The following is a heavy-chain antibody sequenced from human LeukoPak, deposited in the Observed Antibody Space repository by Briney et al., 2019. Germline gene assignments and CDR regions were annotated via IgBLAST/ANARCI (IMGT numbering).Heavy chain of an antibody. CDR2: IKQDESEK. CDR1: GFTFSSYG. J-gene: IGHJ4*02. D-gene: IGHD6-19*01. Sequence: GGSLRLSCAASGFTFSSYGMHWVRQAPGKGLEWVANIKQDESEKYYVDSVKGRFTISRDNAKNSLYLQMNSLRAEDTAVYYCARSSFDSSAWYRPDYWGQGTLVTVSS. CDR3: ARSSFDSSAWYRPDY. V-gene: IGHV3-7*01.